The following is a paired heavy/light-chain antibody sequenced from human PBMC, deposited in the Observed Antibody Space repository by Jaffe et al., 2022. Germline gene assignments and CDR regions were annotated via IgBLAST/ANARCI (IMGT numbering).Light chain of an antibody. J-gene: IGLJ3*02. CDR3: AAWDDSLNGQV. Sequence: QSVLTQPPSVSGTSGQRVTISCSGSSSNIGSKTVNWYQQLPGTAPKLLIYNDNKRPSGVPDRFSGSKSGTSASLAISGLQSEDESDYYCAAWDDSLNGQVFGGGTKLTVL. V-gene: IGLV1-44*01. CDR1: SSNIGSKT. CDR2: NDN.
Heavy chain of an antibody. J-gene: IGHJ6*03. CDR2: ISYTRST. D-gene: IGHD3-3*02. CDR3: ARGISKVDKSYFYMDV. V-gene: IGHV4-59*01. CDR1: GDSIDNNY. Sequence: QVQLQESGPGLVKPSETLSLTCTVSGDSIDNNYWNWIRQPPGKGLEWIGYISYTRSTKFNPSLKSRVTISVDTSKNHFSLKLSSVTAADTAVYYCARGISKVDKSYFYMDVWGKGTTVTVSS.